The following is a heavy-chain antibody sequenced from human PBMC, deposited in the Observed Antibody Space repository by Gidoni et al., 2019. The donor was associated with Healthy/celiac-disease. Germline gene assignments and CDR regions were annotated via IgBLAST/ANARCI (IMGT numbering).Heavy chain of an antibody. CDR2: ISGSGGRT. CDR3: AKIDIGVMVAANRGGDY. CDR1: GFTFSSYA. Sequence: LSLSCAASGFTFSSYAMSWLRQAPGKGLAWVSAISGSGGRTYYADSVKVRFTISRDNSNNTLYLQMNSLRSEDTAVYDCAKIDIGVMVAANRGGDYWGQGTLVTVSS. J-gene: IGHJ4*02. D-gene: IGHD2-15*01. V-gene: IGHV3-23*01.